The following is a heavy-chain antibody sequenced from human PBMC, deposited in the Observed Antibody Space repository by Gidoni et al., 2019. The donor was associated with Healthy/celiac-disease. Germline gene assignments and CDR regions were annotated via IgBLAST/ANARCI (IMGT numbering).Heavy chain of an antibody. CDR3: AKDSYYYGSGSWFDP. Sequence: EVQLLESGGGLVQPGGSLRLYCAASGFTFSSYAMSWVRQAPGKGLEGVSAISGMGGSTYYADSVKGRFTISRDNSKNTLYLQMNSLRAEDTAVYYCAKDSYYYGSGSWFDPWGQGTLVTVSS. CDR2: ISGMGGST. D-gene: IGHD3-10*01. CDR1: GFTFSSYA. V-gene: IGHV3-23*01. J-gene: IGHJ5*02.